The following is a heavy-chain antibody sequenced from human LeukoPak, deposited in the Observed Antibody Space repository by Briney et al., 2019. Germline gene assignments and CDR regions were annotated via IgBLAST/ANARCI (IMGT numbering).Heavy chain of an antibody. CDR3: ATGILNRSGYYRNDY. D-gene: IGHD3-22*01. CDR1: GYTLTSYD. V-gene: IGHV1-8*01. J-gene: IGHJ4*02. CDR2: MSPNSGDT. Sequence: ASVKVSCKASGYTLTSYDFNWVRQATGQGPEWIGWMSPNSGDTGYAQNFQGRVTMTRDTSISTAYMELSSLRSEDTAVYYCATGILNRSGYYRNDYWGQGTLVTVSS.